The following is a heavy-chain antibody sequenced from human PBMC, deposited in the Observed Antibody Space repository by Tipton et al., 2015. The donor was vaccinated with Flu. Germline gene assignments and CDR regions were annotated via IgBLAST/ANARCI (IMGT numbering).Heavy chain of an antibody. CDR2: IHYSGST. D-gene: IGHD2/OR15-2a*01. CDR3: AREFSGWFDP. V-gene: IGHV4-59*12. J-gene: IGHJ5*02. CDR1: GGSMNNDY. Sequence: TLSLTCTVSGGSMNNDYWSWIRQPPGKGLEYIGYIHYSGSTKSNPSLKSRVTISLDTSKNQFSLKLSSVPAADTAVYYCAREFSGWFDPWGQGTLVTVSS.